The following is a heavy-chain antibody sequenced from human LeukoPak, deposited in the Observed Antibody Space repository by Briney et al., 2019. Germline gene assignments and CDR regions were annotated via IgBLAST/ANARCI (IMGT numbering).Heavy chain of an antibody. Sequence: SETLSLTCAVYGGSFSGYYWSWIRQPPGKGLEWIGEINHSGSTNYNPSLKSRVTISVDKSKNQFSLKLSSVTAADTAVYYCARRTTVAIPFGYWGQGTLVTVSS. CDR3: ARRTTVAIPFGY. J-gene: IGHJ4*02. CDR2: INHSGST. V-gene: IGHV4-34*01. CDR1: GGSFSGYY. D-gene: IGHD4-11*01.